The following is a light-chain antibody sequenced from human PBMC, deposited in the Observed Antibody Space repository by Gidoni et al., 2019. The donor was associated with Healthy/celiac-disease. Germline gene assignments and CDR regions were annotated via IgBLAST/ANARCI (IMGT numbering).Light chain of an antibody. J-gene: IGLJ2*01. CDR2: EVS. Sequence: QPASVSGSPGQSTTISCTGTSSDVGGYNYVSWYQQHPGKAPKLMIYEVSNRPSGVSNRFSGSKSGNTASLTISGLQAEDEADYYCSSYTSSSTVVFGGGTKLTVL. CDR3: SSYTSSSTVV. CDR1: SSDVGGYNY. V-gene: IGLV2-14*01.